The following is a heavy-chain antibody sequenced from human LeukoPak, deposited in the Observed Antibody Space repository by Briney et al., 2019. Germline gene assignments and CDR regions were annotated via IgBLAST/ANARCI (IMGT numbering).Heavy chain of an antibody. D-gene: IGHD3-10*01. CDR1: GYTFTSYA. Sequence: AASVKVSCKASGYTFTSYAMHWVRQAPGQRLEWMGWINAGNGNTKYSQKFQGRVTITRDTSASTACMELSSLRSEDTAVYYCARDPSPGSYTVWFDPWGQGTLVTVSS. V-gene: IGHV1-3*01. CDR2: INAGNGNT. J-gene: IGHJ5*02. CDR3: ARDPSPGSYTVWFDP.